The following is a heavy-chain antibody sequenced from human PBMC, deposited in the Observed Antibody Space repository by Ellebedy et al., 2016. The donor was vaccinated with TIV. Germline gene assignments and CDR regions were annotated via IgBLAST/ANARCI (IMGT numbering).Heavy chain of an antibody. CDR3: VHIVVVTATGY. Sequence: PGGSLRLSCAASEFTFSGSAMHWVRQASGKGLEWVGRIRSKANTYATAYAASVKGRFTISRDDSKNTAYLQMNSLKTEDTAVYYCVHIVVVTATGYWGQGTLVTVSS. J-gene: IGHJ4*02. D-gene: IGHD2-21*02. CDR1: EFTFSGSA. V-gene: IGHV3-73*01. CDR2: IRSKANTYAT.